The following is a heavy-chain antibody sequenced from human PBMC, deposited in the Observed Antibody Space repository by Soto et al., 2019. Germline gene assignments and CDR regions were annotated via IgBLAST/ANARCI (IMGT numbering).Heavy chain of an antibody. CDR2: INPSGGST. CDR1: GDGLASCY. Sequence: ASVELSSEASGDGLASCYRWWVLQAPGQGLEWMGIINPSGGSTSYAQKFQGRVTMTRDTSTSTVSMELSSLRSEDTAVYYRARHPHSDYWGQGTLVTVSS. V-gene: IGHV1-46*01. D-gene: IGHD2-15*01. J-gene: IGHJ4*02. CDR3: ARHPHSDY.